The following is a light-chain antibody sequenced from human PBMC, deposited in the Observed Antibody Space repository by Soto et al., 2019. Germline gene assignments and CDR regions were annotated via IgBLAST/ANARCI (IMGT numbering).Light chain of an antibody. CDR3: GAWDVNLNGWA. J-gene: IGLJ2*01. V-gene: IGLV1-44*01. CDR1: SSNIGSHS. Sequence: QSVLTQPPSASGTPGQRVTISCSGSSSNIGSHSVNWYQQFPGTAPKLLIYGDNQWPSGVPDRFSGSKSDSSASLAISGLQSEDEADYYCGAWDVNLNGWAFGGGTKLTVL. CDR2: GDN.